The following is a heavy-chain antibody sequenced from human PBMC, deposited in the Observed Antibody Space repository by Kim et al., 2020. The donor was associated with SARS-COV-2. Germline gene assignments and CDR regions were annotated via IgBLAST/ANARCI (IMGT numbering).Heavy chain of an antibody. CDR1: GGSISSYSW. D-gene: IGHD3-9*01. CDR3: AGGGWDDSLTGYDP. Sequence: SETLSLTCAFYGGSISSYSWWTWVRQPPGEGQGWGGESSGGGTTNYNPSHKRRVTISVDNSKNQFFLKLSAVTAAYTAVYFCAGGGWDDSLTGYDPWGQG. V-gene: IGHV4-4*02. CDR2: SSGGGTT. J-gene: IGHJ5*02.